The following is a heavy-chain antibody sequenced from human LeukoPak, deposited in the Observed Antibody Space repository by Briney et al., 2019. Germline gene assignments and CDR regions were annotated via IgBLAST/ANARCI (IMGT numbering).Heavy chain of an antibody. CDR3: ARAGVCTTTSCDGGIDY. J-gene: IGHJ4*02. D-gene: IGHD2-2*01. V-gene: IGHV3-21*06. CDR2: ISTTSNYI. Sequence: PGGSLRLSCAASGFTFSSYNMKWVRQAPGKGLEWVSFISTTSNYIYYADSVKGRFTISRDNAKNSLYLQMNSLRGEDAALYYCARAGVCTTTSCDGGIDYWGQGTLVTASS. CDR1: GFTFSSYN.